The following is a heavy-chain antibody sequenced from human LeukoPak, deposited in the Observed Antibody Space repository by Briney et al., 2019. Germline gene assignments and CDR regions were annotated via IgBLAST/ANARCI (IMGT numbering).Heavy chain of an antibody. D-gene: IGHD3/OR15-3a*01. V-gene: IGHV3-7*01. Sequence: PGGSLRLSSAASGFTFSSYWMSWVRQAPGKGLEWVANIKQDGSEKYYVDSVKGRFTISRDNVKDSVYLQMNSLTAEDTAVYYCARDGPFDYWGQGTLATVSS. CDR1: GFTFSSYW. CDR2: IKQDGSEK. J-gene: IGHJ4*02. CDR3: ARDGPFDY.